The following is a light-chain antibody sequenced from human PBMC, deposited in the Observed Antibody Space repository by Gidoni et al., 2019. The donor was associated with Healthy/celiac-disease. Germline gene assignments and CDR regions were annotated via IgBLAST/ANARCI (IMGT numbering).Light chain of an antibody. Sequence: DIVMTQTPLSLSVTPGQPASISCKSSQSLLHSDGKTYLYWYLQKPGQSPQLLIYAVSNRFSGVPDRFSGSGSGTDFTLKISRVEAEDVGVYYGRQSIQLSYTFGQGTKLEIK. CDR3: RQSIQLSYT. J-gene: IGKJ2*01. CDR1: QSLLHSDGKTY. V-gene: IGKV2D-29*02. CDR2: AVS.